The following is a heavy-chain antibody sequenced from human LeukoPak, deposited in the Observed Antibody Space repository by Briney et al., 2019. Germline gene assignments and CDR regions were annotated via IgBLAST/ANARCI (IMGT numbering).Heavy chain of an antibody. J-gene: IGHJ5*02. CDR3: ARDPSSGWYLKGWFDP. CDR1: GGTFSSYA. D-gene: IGHD6-19*01. V-gene: IGHV1-69*06. Sequence: ASVKVSCKASGGTFSSYAISWVRQAPGQGLEWMGGIIPIFGTTNYAQKFQDRVTITADKSTSTAYMELSSLRSEDTAVYYCARDPSSGWYLKGWFDPWGQGTLVTVSS. CDR2: IIPIFGTT.